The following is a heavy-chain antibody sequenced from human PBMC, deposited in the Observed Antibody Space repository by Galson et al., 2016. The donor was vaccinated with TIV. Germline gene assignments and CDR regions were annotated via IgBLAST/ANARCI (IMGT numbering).Heavy chain of an antibody. Sequence: LSLTCTVSGGSINTYYWNWIRQPPGKGLEWIGYLYDSGNIYNPSLQSRVTMSVDTSKNQVSLELRSLTAADTAVYYCARGLNSDWRGEFGYWGQGTLVTVSS. J-gene: IGHJ4*02. CDR1: GGSINTYY. D-gene: IGHD2-21*01. CDR2: LYDSGNI. V-gene: IGHV4-59*01. CDR3: ARGLNSDWRGEFGY.